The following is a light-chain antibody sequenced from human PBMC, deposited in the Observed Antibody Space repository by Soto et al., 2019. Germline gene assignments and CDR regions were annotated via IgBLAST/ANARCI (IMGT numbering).Light chain of an antibody. CDR3: QQYNSFPFT. V-gene: IGKV1-5*01. CDR1: QSISSW. J-gene: IGKJ3*01. CDR2: DAS. Sequence: DIQMTQSPSTLSASVGDRVTITCRASQSISSWLAWYQQKPGKAPKLLIYDASSLESGVPSRFSGGGSWTEFTLTISSLQPDDFATYYCQQYNSFPFTFGPGTKVDIK.